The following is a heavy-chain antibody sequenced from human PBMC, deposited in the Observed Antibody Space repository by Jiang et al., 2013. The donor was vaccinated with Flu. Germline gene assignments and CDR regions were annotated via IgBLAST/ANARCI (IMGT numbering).Heavy chain of an antibody. CDR3: ARGFSAAGPLHYYGSGRTLDP. CDR2: IYYSGST. D-gene: IGHD3-10*01. V-gene: IGHV4-31*03. J-gene: IGHJ5*02. Sequence: GLVKPSQTLSLTCTVSGGSISSGGYYWSWIRQHPGKGLEWIGYIYYSGSTYYNPSLKSRVTISVDTSKNQFSLKLSSVTAADTAVYYCARGFSAAGPLHYYGSGRTLDPWGQGTLITVSS. CDR1: GGSISSGGYY.